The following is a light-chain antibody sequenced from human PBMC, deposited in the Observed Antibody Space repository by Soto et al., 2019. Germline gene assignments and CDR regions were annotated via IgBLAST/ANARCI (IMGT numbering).Light chain of an antibody. Sequence: EIVLTQSPGTLSLSPGERATLSCRAGQSVSGTFLAWYQQKPGQPPRLLIYGASSRATGIPDRFTGSVSGTEFTLTISRLEPEDFAVYYCQQEGGSPQGTFGQGTKVESK. CDR1: QSVSGTF. J-gene: IGKJ1*01. CDR2: GAS. CDR3: QQEGGSPQGT. V-gene: IGKV3-20*01.